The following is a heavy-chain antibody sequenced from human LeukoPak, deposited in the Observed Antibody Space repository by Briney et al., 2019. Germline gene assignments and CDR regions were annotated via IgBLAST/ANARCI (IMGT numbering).Heavy chain of an antibody. V-gene: IGHV4-39*01. D-gene: IGHD3-9*01. Sequence: SETLSLTCTVSGGSISSXXXXXXXIRXXXXXXXXXXXXXXXSGTTXYNPSLKSXXXXXVXTSKNQFSLKLSSVTAADTAVYYCARQALRYWTHYYYYGMDVWGQGTTVTVSS. CDR2: XXXSGTT. CDR1: GGSISSXXXX. J-gene: IGHJ6*02. CDR3: ARQALRYWTHYYYYGMDV.